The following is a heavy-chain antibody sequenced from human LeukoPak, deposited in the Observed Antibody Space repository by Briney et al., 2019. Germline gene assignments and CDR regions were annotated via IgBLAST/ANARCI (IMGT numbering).Heavy chain of an antibody. Sequence: GGSLRLSCAASGFTFSGSAMHWVRQASGKGLEWVGRIRSKANSHATAYTASMKGRFTISRDDSKNTAYLQMNSLKTEDTAVYYCTGSMIGGYYPHFDYWGQGTLVTVSS. D-gene: IGHD3-22*01. V-gene: IGHV3-73*01. CDR2: IRSKANSHAT. CDR3: TGSMIGGYYPHFDY. CDR1: GFTFSGSA. J-gene: IGHJ4*02.